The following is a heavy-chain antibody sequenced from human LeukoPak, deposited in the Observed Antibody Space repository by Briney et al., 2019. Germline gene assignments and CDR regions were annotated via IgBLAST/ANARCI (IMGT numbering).Heavy chain of an antibody. D-gene: IGHD5-12*01. CDR2: IYYSGST. CDR1: GGSISSSSYY. CDR3: AREGGYSGYDFYFDY. V-gene: IGHV4-61*01. Sequence: SETLSLTCTVSGGSISSSSYYWSWIRQPPGKGLEWIGYIYYSGSTNYNPSLKSRVTISVDTSKNQFSLKLSSVTAADTAVYYCAREGGYSGYDFYFDYWGQGTLVTVSS. J-gene: IGHJ4*02.